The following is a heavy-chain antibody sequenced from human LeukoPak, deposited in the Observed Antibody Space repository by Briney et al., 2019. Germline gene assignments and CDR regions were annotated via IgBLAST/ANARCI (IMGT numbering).Heavy chain of an antibody. Sequence: GGSLRLSCAASGFTFSSYAMSWVRQAPGKGLEWVSAISGSGGSTYYADSVKGRFTISRDNSKNTLYLQMNSLRAEDTAVYYCAKGSLAYCGGDCYGRYFDYWGQGTLVTVPS. CDR3: AKGSLAYCGGDCYGRYFDY. V-gene: IGHV3-23*01. J-gene: IGHJ4*02. D-gene: IGHD2-21*02. CDR1: GFTFSSYA. CDR2: ISGSGGST.